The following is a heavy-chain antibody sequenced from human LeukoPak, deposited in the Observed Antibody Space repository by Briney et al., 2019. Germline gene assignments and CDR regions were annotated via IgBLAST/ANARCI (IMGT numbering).Heavy chain of an antibody. J-gene: IGHJ5*02. CDR1: GGSISSYY. CDR2: IYYSGST. Sequence: PSETLSLTCTVSGGSISSYYWSWIRQPPGKGLEWIGYIYYSGSTNYNPSLKSRVTKSVDTSKNQFSLKLSSVTAADTAVYYCARAANYGSKFDPWGQGTLVTVSS. CDR3: ARAANYGSKFDP. D-gene: IGHD3-10*01. V-gene: IGHV4-59*01.